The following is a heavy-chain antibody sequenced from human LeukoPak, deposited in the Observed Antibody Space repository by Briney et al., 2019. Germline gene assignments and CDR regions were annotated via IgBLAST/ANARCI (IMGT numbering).Heavy chain of an antibody. CDR2: IIPALNIT. J-gene: IGHJ6*02. D-gene: IGHD5-18*01. V-gene: IGHV1-69*04. CDR1: GGTFSSYA. CDR3: ARDQGLTAPPPYGLDV. Sequence: ASVKVSCKASGGTFSSYAISWVRQAPGQGLEWMGRIIPALNITTYAQKFQGSVTITADTSTSTVYMELSSLRSEETAVYYCARDQGLTAPPPYGLDVWGQGTTVIVSS.